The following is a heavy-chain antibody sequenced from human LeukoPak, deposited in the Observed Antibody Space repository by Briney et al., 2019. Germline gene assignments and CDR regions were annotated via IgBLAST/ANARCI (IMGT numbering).Heavy chain of an antibody. V-gene: IGHV1-2*02. CDR3: ARGRSYGELGDY. J-gene: IGHJ4*02. CDR2: IKPNSGGT. D-gene: IGHD4-17*01. Sequence: GASVTVSCKASGYTFTTYYMHWVRQAPGQGLEWMGWIKPNSGGTNYAQKFEVRVTMTRDTSINTAYMELSRLVSDDTAVYYCARGRSYGELGDYWGQGTLVTVSS. CDR1: GYTFTTYY.